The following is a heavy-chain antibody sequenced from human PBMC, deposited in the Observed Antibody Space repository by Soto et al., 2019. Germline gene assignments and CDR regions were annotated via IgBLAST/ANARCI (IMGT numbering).Heavy chain of an antibody. V-gene: IGHV3-23*01. CDR2: ISGSGGST. J-gene: IGHJ4*02. CDR3: AKWQRRPRAYGEDGADY. Sequence: EVQLLESGGGLVQPGGSLRLSCAASGFTFSSYAMSWVRQAPGKGLEWVSAISGSGGSTYYADSVTGRFTISRDNSKNTLYLQMNSLKAEDTAVYYCAKWQRRPRAYGEDGADYWGQGTLVTVSS. D-gene: IGHD4-17*01. CDR1: GFTFSSYA.